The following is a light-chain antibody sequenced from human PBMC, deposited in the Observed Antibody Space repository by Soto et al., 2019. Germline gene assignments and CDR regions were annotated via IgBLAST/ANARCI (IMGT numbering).Light chain of an antibody. CDR3: QQYGSPGT. Sequence: EIVLTQSPGTLSLSPGERATLSCRASQSVSNSYLAWYQQKPGQAPRLLIYAASSRATGIPDRFSGSGSGTDFTLTISRLEPEDFAVYYCQQYGSPGTFGQGTKVVIK. V-gene: IGKV3-20*01. CDR1: QSVSNSY. J-gene: IGKJ1*01. CDR2: AAS.